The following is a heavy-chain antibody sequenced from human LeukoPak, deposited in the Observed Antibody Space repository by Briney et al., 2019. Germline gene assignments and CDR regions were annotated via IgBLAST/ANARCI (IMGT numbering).Heavy chain of an antibody. D-gene: IGHD3-22*01. CDR2: FYSTGST. V-gene: IGHV4-4*07. J-gene: IGHJ1*01. Sequence: SETLSLTCTVSGGSISSYYWTWIRQPAGKGLEWIGRFYSTGSTNYNPSLQSRVSISVDTSKNQFSLELSSVTAEDTAVYYCARLDYYDNWGQGTLVTVSS. CDR1: GGSISSYY. CDR3: ARLDYYDN.